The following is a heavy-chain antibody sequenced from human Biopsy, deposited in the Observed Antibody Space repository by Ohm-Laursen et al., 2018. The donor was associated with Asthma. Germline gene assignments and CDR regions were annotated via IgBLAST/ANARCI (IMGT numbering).Heavy chain of an antibody. CDR3: ARKAGSCISRTCYSLDF. V-gene: IGHV1-69*13. CDR1: GGTFNTYV. J-gene: IGHJ4*02. D-gene: IGHD2-2*01. CDR2: INSVFGTT. Sequence: VKISCKPLGGTFNTYVIGWVRQASGQGLEWMGGINSVFGTTTYPQKFQDRVTITADDSTSTVYMELSSLRSEDTAVYYCARKAGSCISRTCYSLDFWGQGTLVTVSS.